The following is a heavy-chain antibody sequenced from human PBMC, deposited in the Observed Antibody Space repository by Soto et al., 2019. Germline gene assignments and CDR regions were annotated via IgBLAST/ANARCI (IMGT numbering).Heavy chain of an antibody. CDR2: VRSKANGYTT. J-gene: IGHJ4*02. Sequence: EVQLVESGGGLVQPGGSLRLSCVGSGFTLGDHYMDWVRQAPGKGLEWVGRVRSKANGYTTEYAASVKGRFIVSTDESRNSLFLQMNSLKTEDTAVYYCVRTSHYGSGTWNFDSWGQGTLVTVSS. V-gene: IGHV3-72*01. CDR3: VRTSHYGSGTWNFDS. CDR1: GFTLGDHY. D-gene: IGHD3-10*01.